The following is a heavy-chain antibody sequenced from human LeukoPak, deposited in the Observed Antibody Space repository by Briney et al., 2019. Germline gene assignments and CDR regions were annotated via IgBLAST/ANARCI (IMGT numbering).Heavy chain of an antibody. V-gene: IGHV3-53*05. CDR3: ARDGGEQLVGPFDY. J-gene: IGHJ4*02. D-gene: IGHD6-6*01. CDR1: GVTVSSNY. CDR2: LYSDGTT. Sequence: PGGSLRLSCAAAGVTVSSNYVSWVRQVPGRGLEWVSMLYSDGTTHYLDSVKGRFSISRDSSKNTLYLQMNSLRAEDTAVYYCARDGGEQLVGPFDYWGQGTLVTVSS.